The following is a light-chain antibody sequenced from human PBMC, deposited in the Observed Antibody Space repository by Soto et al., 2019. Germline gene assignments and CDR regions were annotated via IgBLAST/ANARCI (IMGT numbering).Light chain of an antibody. J-gene: IGKJ2*01. V-gene: IGKV3-15*01. CDR1: HSVSGG. Sequence: EIVMTQSPATLSVSPGERATLSCRASHSVSGGLAWYQQKPGQAPRLLIYRASIRVTGILARFSGSGSGTEFTLTISSLQSEDFAVYYCQQNNNWPYTFGQGTKLEIK. CDR3: QQNNNWPYT. CDR2: RAS.